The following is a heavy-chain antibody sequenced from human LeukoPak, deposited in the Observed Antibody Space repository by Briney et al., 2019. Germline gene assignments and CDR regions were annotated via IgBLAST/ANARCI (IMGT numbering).Heavy chain of an antibody. Sequence: GGSLRLSCAASGFTFSSYGVHWARQAPGKGLEWVAVIWYDGSNKYYADSVKGRFTISRDNSRNTLYLQMNSLRAEDTAVYYCAKEDTYYDFWSGYSNSLFDYWGQGTLVTVSS. V-gene: IGHV3-33*06. CDR1: GFTFSSYG. CDR2: IWYDGSNK. CDR3: AKEDTYYDFWSGYSNSLFDY. D-gene: IGHD3-3*01. J-gene: IGHJ4*02.